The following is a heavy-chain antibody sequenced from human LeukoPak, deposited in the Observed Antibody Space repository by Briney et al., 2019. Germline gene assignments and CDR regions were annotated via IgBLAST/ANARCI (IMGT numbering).Heavy chain of an antibody. V-gene: IGHV1-69*04. J-gene: IGHJ5*02. Sequence: SVKVSCKASGGTFSSYAISWVRQAPGQGLEWMGRIIPILGIANYAQKFQGRVTITADKSTSTAYMELSSLRSEDTAVYYCASSSSSYENWFDPWGQGTLVTVSS. CDR2: IIPILGIA. D-gene: IGHD6-6*01. CDR1: GGTFSSYA. CDR3: ASSSSSYENWFDP.